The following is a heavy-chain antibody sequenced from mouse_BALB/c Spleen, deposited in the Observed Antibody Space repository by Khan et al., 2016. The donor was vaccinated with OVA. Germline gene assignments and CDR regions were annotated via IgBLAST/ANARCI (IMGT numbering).Heavy chain of an antibody. CDR1: GYAFTSYN. J-gene: IGHJ3*01. V-gene: IGHV1S135*01. CDR2: IIPSNGST. Sequence: EVQLQEPGPELVKPGASVKVSCKASGYAFTSYNIYWVKQSHGKSLEWVGYIIPSNGSTSYNQKFKGKATLTVDKSSTTAYMQLSSLTSEDSAVYDCARGGYGGFAYWGQGTLVTVSA. CDR3: ARGGYGGFAY. D-gene: IGHD2-14*01.